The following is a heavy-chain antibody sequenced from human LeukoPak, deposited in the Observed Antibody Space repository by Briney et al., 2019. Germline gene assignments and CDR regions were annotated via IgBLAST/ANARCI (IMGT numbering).Heavy chain of an antibody. Sequence: PSETLSFTCAVYGGSFSGYYWSWIRQPPGKGLEWIGEINHSGSTNYNPSLKSRVTISVDTSKNQFSLKLSSVTAADTAVYYCARDRGLYYDYIWGSYRYTRTFDPWGQGTLVTVSS. CDR1: GGSFSGYY. D-gene: IGHD3-16*02. CDR3: ARDRGLYYDYIWGSYRYTRTFDP. V-gene: IGHV4-34*01. J-gene: IGHJ5*02. CDR2: INHSGST.